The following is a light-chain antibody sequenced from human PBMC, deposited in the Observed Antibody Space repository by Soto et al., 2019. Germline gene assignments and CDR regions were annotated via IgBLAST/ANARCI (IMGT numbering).Light chain of an antibody. CDR2: LGS. Sequence: DIVMSQSPLSLPVTPGEPASISCTSSQSLLHSNGYNYLDWYLQKPGQSPQLLIYLGSNRASGVPDRFSGRGSGTDFTLKISRVEAEDVGVYYCIQSLQTPQTFGQGTKVEIK. J-gene: IGKJ1*01. CDR1: QSLLHSNGYNY. V-gene: IGKV2-28*01. CDR3: IQSLQTPQT.